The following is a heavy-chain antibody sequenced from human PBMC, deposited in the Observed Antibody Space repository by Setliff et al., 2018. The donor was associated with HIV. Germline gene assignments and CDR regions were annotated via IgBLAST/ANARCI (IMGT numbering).Heavy chain of an antibody. D-gene: IGHD1-7*01. J-gene: IGHJ4*02. CDR1: GFSFSSYW. Sequence: GGSLRLSCAASGFSFSSYWMYWVRQAPGKGLVWVSRINSDGNTISYADSVKGRFTISRDNAKNTVYLQMNSLRVEDSAVYYCARAKAGTTRSVDYWGQGTLVTVSS. CDR3: ARAKAGTTRSVDY. V-gene: IGHV3-74*01. CDR2: INSDGNTI.